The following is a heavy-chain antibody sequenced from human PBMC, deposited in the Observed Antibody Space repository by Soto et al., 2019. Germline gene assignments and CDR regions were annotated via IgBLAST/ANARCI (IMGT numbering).Heavy chain of an antibody. Sequence: QVQLVQSGAEVKKPGASVKVSCKASGYTFTSYGISWVRQAPGQGLEWMGWISAYNGNTNYAQKLQGRVTMTTDTSKSTAYMELRSLRSDDTAVYYCARDRYCSSTSCYGPRGWFDPWGQGTLVTVSS. CDR3: ARDRYCSSTSCYGPRGWFDP. V-gene: IGHV1-18*01. CDR1: GYTFTSYG. J-gene: IGHJ5*02. CDR2: ISAYNGNT. D-gene: IGHD2-2*01.